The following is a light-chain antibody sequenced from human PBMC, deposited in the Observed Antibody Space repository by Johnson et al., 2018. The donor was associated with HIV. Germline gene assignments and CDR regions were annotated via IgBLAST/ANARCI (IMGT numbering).Light chain of an antibody. CDR2: DNN. Sequence: QSVLSQPPSVSAAPGQKVTISCSGSSSNIGNNYVSWYQQLPGTAPKLVIYDNNKRPSGIPDRFSGSKSGTSATLGITGLQTGDEADYYCGTWDSGLGAVYVFGPGTKVTVL. J-gene: IGLJ1*01. CDR1: SSNIGNNY. V-gene: IGLV1-51*01. CDR3: GTWDSGLGAVYV.